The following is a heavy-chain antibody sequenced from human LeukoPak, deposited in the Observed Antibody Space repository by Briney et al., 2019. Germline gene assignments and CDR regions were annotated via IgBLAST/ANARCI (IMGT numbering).Heavy chain of an antibody. CDR2: LYPGGTT. CDR3: ARTVVAAKTYYFDY. CDR1: GFTFSSYA. Sequence: SGGSLRLSCAASGFTFSSYAMHWVRQAPGKGLEWVSVLYPGGTTYFADSVKGRFTISRDNSKNTLYLQMNSLRPEDTALYYCARTVVAAKTYYFDYWGRGTLVTVSS. J-gene: IGHJ4*02. D-gene: IGHD2-15*01. V-gene: IGHV3-53*01.